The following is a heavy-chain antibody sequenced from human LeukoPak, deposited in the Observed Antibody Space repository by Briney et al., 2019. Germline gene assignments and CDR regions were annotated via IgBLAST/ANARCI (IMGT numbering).Heavy chain of an antibody. J-gene: IGHJ5*02. CDR1: GTSVSAHY. V-gene: IGHV4-4*08. CDR3: AREKATYDFWSGYYRAENWFDP. Sequence: SETLSLTCTVSGTSVSAHYWTWIRQPPGKGLEWIGYLYSSGSTNYNPSLKSRVTMSVDTSKNQFSLKLNSVTAADTAVYYCAREKATYDFWSGYYRAENWFDPWGQGTLVTVSS. CDR2: LYSSGST. D-gene: IGHD3-3*01.